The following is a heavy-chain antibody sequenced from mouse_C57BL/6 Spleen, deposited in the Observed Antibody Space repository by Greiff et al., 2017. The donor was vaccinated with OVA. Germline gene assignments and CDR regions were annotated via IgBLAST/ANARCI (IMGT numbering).Heavy chain of an antibody. Sequence: QVQLKQPGAELVKPGASVKMSCKASGYTFTSYWITWVKQRPGQGLEWIGDIYPGSGSTNYNEKFTSKATLTVDTSSSTAYMQLSSLTSEDSAVYYCARGGKASMDYWGQGTSVTVSS. CDR1: GYTFTSYW. J-gene: IGHJ4*01. CDR3: ARGGKASMDY. V-gene: IGHV1-55*01. CDR2: IYPGSGST. D-gene: IGHD1-3*01.